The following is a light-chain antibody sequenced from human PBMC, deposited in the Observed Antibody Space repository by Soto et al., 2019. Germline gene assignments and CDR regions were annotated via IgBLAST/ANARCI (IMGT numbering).Light chain of an antibody. J-gene: IGKJ5*01. V-gene: IGKV3-20*01. CDR3: QQHGGSPIT. CDR1: QTVIRHY. Sequence: EVVWTQSQGPLSLSPWARAPPSCRASQTVIRHYLAWHQKKPGQTPRRLVYGASSRDTGIPDRFSGSGSGTDFTLTISRLETEDFAVYECQQHGGSPITCGQGTRREIK. CDR2: GAS.